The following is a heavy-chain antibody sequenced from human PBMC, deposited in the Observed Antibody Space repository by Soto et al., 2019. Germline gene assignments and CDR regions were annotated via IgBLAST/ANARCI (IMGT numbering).Heavy chain of an antibody. CDR1: GFTFSSYG. V-gene: IGHV3-30*18. Sequence: QVQLVESGGGVVQPGRSLRLSCAASGFTFSSYGMHWVRQAPGKGLEWVAVISYDGSNKYYAESVKGRFTISRDNSKNTLYLKMNSLRAEDTAVYYCAKEGPQKWIVVVTASSDPTGAEYFQHWGQGTLVTVSS. CDR2: ISYDGSNK. J-gene: IGHJ1*01. D-gene: IGHD2-21*02. CDR3: AKEGPQKWIVVVTASSDPTGAEYFQH.